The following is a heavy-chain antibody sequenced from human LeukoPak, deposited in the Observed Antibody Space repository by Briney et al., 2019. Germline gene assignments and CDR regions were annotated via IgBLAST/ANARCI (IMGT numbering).Heavy chain of an antibody. J-gene: IGHJ3*02. V-gene: IGHV4-59*01. D-gene: IGHD3-22*01. Sequence: PSETLSLTCTVSGGSISSYYWSWIRQPPGKGLEWIGYIYYSGSTSYNPSLKSRVTISVDTSKNQFSLKLSSVTAADTAVYYCASHYYDSSGPFDIWGQGTMVTVSS. CDR3: ASHYYDSSGPFDI. CDR1: GGSISSYY. CDR2: IYYSGST.